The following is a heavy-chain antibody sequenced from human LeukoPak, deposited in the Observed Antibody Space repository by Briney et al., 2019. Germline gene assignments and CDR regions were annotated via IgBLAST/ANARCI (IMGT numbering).Heavy chain of an antibody. CDR2: ISWNGGSL. D-gene: IGHD1-26*01. CDR3: AKGTGRYWAFFDS. V-gene: IGHV3-9*01. J-gene: IGHJ4*02. CDR1: GFTFDEYA. Sequence: GGSLRLSCAASGFTFDEYAMHWVRQAPGKGLEWVSGISWNGGSLDYVDSVKGRLTISRDNAKHSLYLQMNSLRPEDTALYFCAKGTGRYWAFFDSWGQGTHVIVSS.